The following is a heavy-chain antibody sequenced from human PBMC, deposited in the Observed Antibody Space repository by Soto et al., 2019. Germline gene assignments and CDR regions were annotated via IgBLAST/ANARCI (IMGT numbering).Heavy chain of an antibody. J-gene: IGHJ4*02. CDR3: ARDRGSLAGFDY. Sequence: SETLSLTCTVSGGSISSGDYYWSWIRQPPGKGLEWIGYIYYSGSTYYNPSLKGRVTISVDTSKNQFSLKLSSVTAADTAVYYCARDRGSLAGFDYWGQGTLVTVSS. D-gene: IGHD3-16*01. CDR1: GGSISSGDYY. CDR2: IYYSGST. V-gene: IGHV4-30-4*01.